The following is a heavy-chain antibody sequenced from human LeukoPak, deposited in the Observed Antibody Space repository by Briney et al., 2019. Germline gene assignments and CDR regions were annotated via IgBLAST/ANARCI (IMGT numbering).Heavy chain of an antibody. CDR3: ATYYYDSSGYYDGEGAEYFQH. J-gene: IGHJ1*01. Sequence: SETLSLTCTVSGGSISSYYWSWIRQPAGNGLEWIGRIYTSGSTNYNPSLKSRVTMSVDTSKNQFSLKLSSVTAADTAVYYCATYYYDSSGYYDGEGAEYFQHWGQGTLVTVSS. V-gene: IGHV4-4*07. CDR1: GGSISSYY. CDR2: IYTSGST. D-gene: IGHD3-22*01.